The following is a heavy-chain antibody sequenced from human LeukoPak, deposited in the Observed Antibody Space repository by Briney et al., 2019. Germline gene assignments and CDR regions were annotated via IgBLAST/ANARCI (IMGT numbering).Heavy chain of an antibody. J-gene: IGHJ4*02. D-gene: IGHD2-8*01. CDR1: GGSISSGSYY. Sequence: PSETLSLTCTVSGGSISSGSYYWSWIRQPAGKGLEWIGRIYTSGSTNYNPSLKSRVTISVDTSKNQFSLKLSSVTAADTAVYYCASGYCTNGVCPNYFDYWGQGTLVTVSS. V-gene: IGHV4-61*02. CDR3: ASGYCTNGVCPNYFDY. CDR2: IYTSGST.